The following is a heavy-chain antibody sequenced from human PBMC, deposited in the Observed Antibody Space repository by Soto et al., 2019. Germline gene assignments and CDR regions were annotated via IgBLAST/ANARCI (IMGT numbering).Heavy chain of an antibody. J-gene: IGHJ5*02. CDR3: AREPLSIHADGLAP. Sequence: QVRLIQSGPQVRKPGSSVRVSCEPSGETFASYNIAWVRQAPGQGLEWMGKITPVFGSVWYRQGFQGRLTITADRSTGTSHMELSDLRLDDSAVYFCAREPLSIHADGLAPWGQGTLVTVSS. V-gene: IGHV1-69*08. CDR1: GETFASYN. CDR2: ITPVFGSV.